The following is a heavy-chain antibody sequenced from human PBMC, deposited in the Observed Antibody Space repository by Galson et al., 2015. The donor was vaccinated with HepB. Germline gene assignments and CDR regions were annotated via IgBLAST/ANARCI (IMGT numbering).Heavy chain of an antibody. Sequence: SLRLSCAASGFTFNTYGMHWVRQAPGKGLEWVAVIAYDGRSEYYADPVKGRFTISRDNSKNTVYLQMNSLRAEDTAVYYCAKSEIGASYQGEAFDHWGQGTLATVSS. CDR3: AKSEIGASYQGEAFDH. V-gene: IGHV3-30*18. CDR2: IAYDGRSE. J-gene: IGHJ4*02. D-gene: IGHD1-26*01. CDR1: GFTFNTYG.